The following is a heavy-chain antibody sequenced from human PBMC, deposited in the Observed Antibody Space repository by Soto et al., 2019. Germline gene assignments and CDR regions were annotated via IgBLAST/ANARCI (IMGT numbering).Heavy chain of an antibody. CDR1: GFSFSDNL. J-gene: IGHJ3*01. V-gene: IGHV1-3*01. CDR3: AMDIVSAGPRANDAFDV. CDR2: ITHDNGNT. Sequence: QVQLVQSGAEVRKPGASVNISCRASGFSFSDNLINWVRQAPGQSLEWMGWITHDNGNTRYSQTFKGRVTISRHSSASIACVEVRDLTSEDSADYYCAMDIVSAGPRANDAFDVWGQGTLVTVSS. D-gene: IGHD5-12*01.